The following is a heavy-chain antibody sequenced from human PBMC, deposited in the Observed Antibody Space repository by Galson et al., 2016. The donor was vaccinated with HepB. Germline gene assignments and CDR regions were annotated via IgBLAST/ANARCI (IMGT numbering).Heavy chain of an antibody. D-gene: IGHD3-22*01. CDR1: GITFSNYA. Sequence: SLRLSCAVSGITFSNYAMNWVRQAPGKGLEWVALVADDGINKYHAESVKGRFTISRDNSKDTLYLQMNSLTPEDTAVYYCVSAGSSVMDVWGQGTTVIVSS. J-gene: IGHJ6*02. CDR3: VSAGSSVMDV. CDR2: VADDGINK. V-gene: IGHV3-30*04.